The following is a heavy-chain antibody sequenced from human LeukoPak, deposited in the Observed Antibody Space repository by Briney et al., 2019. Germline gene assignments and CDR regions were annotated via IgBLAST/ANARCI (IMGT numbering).Heavy chain of an antibody. V-gene: IGHV3-53*04. CDR2: IYSGGST. D-gene: IGHD5-18*01. J-gene: IGHJ6*02. CDR1: GFTVSSNY. CDR3: ARDLTAMGYYYGMDV. Sequence: PGGSLRLSCAASGFTVSSNYMSWVRQAPGKGLEWVSVIYSGGSTYYADSVKGRFTISRHNSKNTLYLQMNSLRAEDTAVYYCARDLTAMGYYYGMDVWGQGTTVTVSS.